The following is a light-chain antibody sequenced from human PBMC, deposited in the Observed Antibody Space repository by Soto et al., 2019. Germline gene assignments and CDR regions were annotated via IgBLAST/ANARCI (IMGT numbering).Light chain of an antibody. CDR3: QSWGSAFRV. V-gene: IGLV4-69*01. Sequence: QSVLTQPPSASASLGASVKVTCTLSGGRTDYAVAWHQFQPDTGPRFLLKVNLDGSHVKGDGVPGRFSGSSSGAERYLTISSLQPDDEAVYYCQSWGSAFRVFGGGTKVTVL. CDR1: GGRTDYA. CDR2: VNLDGSH. J-gene: IGLJ3*02.